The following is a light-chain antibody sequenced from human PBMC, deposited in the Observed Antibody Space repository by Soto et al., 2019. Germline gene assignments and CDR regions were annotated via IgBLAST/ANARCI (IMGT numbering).Light chain of an antibody. V-gene: IGKV1-5*01. CDR1: QPITTW. Sequence: DIQMTPSPSTLSAAIGDSVTITCRASQPITTWLAWYQQKPGRAPRLLIYDAFALQSGVPSRFSGSGSGTEFTLTISSLQPDDFATYYCQQYNSFLTTFGQGTKVDIK. CDR2: DAF. J-gene: IGKJ1*01. CDR3: QQYNSFLTT.